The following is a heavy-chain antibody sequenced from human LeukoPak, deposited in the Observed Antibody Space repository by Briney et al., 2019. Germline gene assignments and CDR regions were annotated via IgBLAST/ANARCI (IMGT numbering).Heavy chain of an antibody. CDR3: ARDFSALGLAVAGARGHYYYGMDV. CDR1: GGTFSSYA. D-gene: IGHD6-19*01. CDR2: IIPIFGIA. Sequence: SVKVSCKASGGTFSSYAISWVRQAPGQGLEWMGRIIPIFGIANYAQKFQGRVTITADKSTSTAYMELSSLRSEDTAVYYCARDFSALGLAVAGARGHYYYGMDVWGQGTTVTVSS. J-gene: IGHJ6*02. V-gene: IGHV1-69*04.